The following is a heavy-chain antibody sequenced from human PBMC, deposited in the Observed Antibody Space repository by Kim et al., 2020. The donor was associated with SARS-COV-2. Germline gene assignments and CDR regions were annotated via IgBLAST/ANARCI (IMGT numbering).Heavy chain of an antibody. CDR2: IYYSGST. CDR3: ARDPDSSGWYTA. J-gene: IGHJ4*02. V-gene: IGHV4-39*07. CDR1: GGSISSSSYY. D-gene: IGHD6-19*01. Sequence: SETLSLTCTVSGGSISSSSYYWGWIRQPPGKGLGWIGSIYYSGSTYYNPSLKSRVTISVDTSKNQFSLKLSSVTAADTAVYYCARDPDSSGWYTAWGQGT.